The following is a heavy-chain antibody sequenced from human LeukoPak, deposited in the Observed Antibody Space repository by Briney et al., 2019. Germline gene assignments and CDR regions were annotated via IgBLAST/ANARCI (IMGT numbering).Heavy chain of an antibody. V-gene: IGHV3-21*01. CDR1: GFTFSSYS. CDR2: ISSSSSYI. CDR3: AKDLREYYDFWSGFVFDY. J-gene: IGHJ4*02. Sequence: PGGSLRLSCAASGFTFSSYSMNWVRQAPGKGLEWVSSISSSSSYIYYADSVKGRFTISRDNAKNSLYLQMNSLRAEDTAVYYCAKDLREYYDFWSGFVFDYWGQGTLVTVSS. D-gene: IGHD3-3*01.